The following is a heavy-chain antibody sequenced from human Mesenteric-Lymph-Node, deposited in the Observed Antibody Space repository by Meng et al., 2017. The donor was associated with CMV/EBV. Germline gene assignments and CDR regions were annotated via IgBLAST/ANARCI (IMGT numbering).Heavy chain of an antibody. CDR1: GFTISNYG. Sequence: GESLKISCAAFGFTISNYGMHWVRQAPGKGLEWVAFFRYDGNSKNYADSVKGRFTISRDNSENTLYLQMNSLRPEDTAVYYCAKPGDSNFDHWGQGTLVTVSS. V-gene: IGHV3-30*02. CDR2: FRYDGNSK. CDR3: AKPGDSNFDH. D-gene: IGHD2-21*02. J-gene: IGHJ5*02.